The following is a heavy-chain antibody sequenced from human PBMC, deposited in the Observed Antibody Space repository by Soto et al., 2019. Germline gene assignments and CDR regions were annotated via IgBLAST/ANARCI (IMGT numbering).Heavy chain of an antibody. J-gene: IGHJ4*02. Sequence: QVQLVQSGAEVKKPGASVKVSCKASGYTFTSYYMHWVRQAPGQALEWMGIINPSGGSTSYAQKFQGRVTMTRDTSTSTVYMELSSLRSEDTAVYYCARDRNVRYSSSSEFDYCGQGTLVTVSS. CDR3: ARDRNVRYSSSSEFDY. V-gene: IGHV1-46*01. D-gene: IGHD6-6*01. CDR2: INPSGGST. CDR1: GYTFTSYY.